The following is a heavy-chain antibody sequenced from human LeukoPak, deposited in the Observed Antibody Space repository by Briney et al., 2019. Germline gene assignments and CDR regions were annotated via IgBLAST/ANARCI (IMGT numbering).Heavy chain of an antibody. D-gene: IGHD3-3*01. J-gene: IGHJ6*02. CDR1: GGSFSGYY. CDR3: AKVIRRFLDVQAKGGSGMDV. V-gene: IGHV4-34*01. CDR2: INHSGST. Sequence: PSETLSLTCAVYGGSFSGYYWSWIRQPPGKGLEWIGEINHSGSTNYNPSLKSRVTISVDTSKNQFSLKLSSVTAADTAVYYCAKVIRRFLDVQAKGGSGMDVWGQGTTVTVSS.